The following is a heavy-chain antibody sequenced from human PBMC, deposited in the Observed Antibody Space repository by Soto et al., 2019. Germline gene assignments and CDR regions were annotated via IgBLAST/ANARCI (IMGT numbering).Heavy chain of an antibody. CDR3: ARALTPTQSDH. CDR2: MNAYNGNS. V-gene: IGHV1-18*04. J-gene: IGHJ4*02. CDR1: GYIFTNYG. D-gene: IGHD4-4*01. Sequence: ASVKVSCKASGYIFTNYGISWVRQAPGQGLEWMGWMNAYNGNSNYAQKVQGRVTMTTDKSTNTAYMELRSLRSDDTAVYFCARALTPTQSDHWGQGTLVTAPQ.